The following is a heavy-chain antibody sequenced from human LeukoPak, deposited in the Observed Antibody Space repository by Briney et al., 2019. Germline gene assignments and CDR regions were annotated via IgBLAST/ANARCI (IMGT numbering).Heavy chain of an antibody. J-gene: IGHJ6*03. CDR2: IIGSGGNT. CDR1: GLSFSSNA. Sequence: GSLRLSCAASGLSFSSNAMSWVRQPPGKGLEWVSAIIGSGGNTDYADSGKARFTIAKDNTKNTLYLQMNSLRAEDKAVYCCAKGTHYYYYYMDVWGKGTTVTVSS. CDR3: AKGTHYYYYYMDV. V-gene: IGHV3-23*01.